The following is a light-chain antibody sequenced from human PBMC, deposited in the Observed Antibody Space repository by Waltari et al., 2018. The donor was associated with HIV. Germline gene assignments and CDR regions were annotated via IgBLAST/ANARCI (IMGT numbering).Light chain of an antibody. Sequence: QSVLTQPPSASGTPGQRVTISCSGSSSNIGRNYVYWYQQLPRTAPQPLIHRKNPRPSGVPDRFSGSKSGTSVSLAISGLRSEDEADYYCAAWDDRLSGWVFGGGTKLTV. CDR1: SSNIGRNY. J-gene: IGLJ3*02. V-gene: IGLV1-47*01. CDR3: AAWDDRLSGWV. CDR2: RKN.